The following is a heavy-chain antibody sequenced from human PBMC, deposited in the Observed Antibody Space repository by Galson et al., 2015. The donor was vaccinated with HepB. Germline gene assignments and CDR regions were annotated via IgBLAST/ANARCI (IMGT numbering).Heavy chain of an antibody. D-gene: IGHD6-13*01. J-gene: IGHJ3*02. CDR3: ARDPRLYSTYAFDI. Sequence: SVKVSCKASGYTFTGYYMHWVRQAPGQGLEWMGRINPNSGGTNYAQKFQGRVTMTRDTSISTAYMELRSLRSDDTAVYYCARDPRLYSTYAFDIWGQGTMVTVSS. V-gene: IGHV1-2*06. CDR1: GYTFTGYY. CDR2: INPNSGGT.